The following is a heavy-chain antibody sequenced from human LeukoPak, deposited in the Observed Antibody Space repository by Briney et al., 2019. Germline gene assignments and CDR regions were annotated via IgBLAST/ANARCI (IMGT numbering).Heavy chain of an antibody. J-gene: IGHJ4*02. D-gene: IGHD6-19*01. CDR2: ISGSGGST. CDR3: AKDPVHIVVAGRFDY. CDR1: GFTFSSYA. V-gene: IGHV3-23*01. Sequence: QPGGSLRLSCAASGFTFSSYAMSWVRPAPGKGLEWVSVISGSGGSTYYADSVKGRFTISRDNSKSTLYLQMSSLRAEDTAVYYCAKDPVHIVVAGRFDYWGQGTLVTVSS.